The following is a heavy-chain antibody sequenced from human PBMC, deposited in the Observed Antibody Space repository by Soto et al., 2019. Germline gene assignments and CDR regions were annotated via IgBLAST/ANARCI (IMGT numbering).Heavy chain of an antibody. CDR1: GGTFSSYA. CDR2: IIPIFGTA. CDR3: ARDGPDIVVVPAAPRTLNWFDP. Sequence: GASVKVSCKASGGTFSSYAISWVRQAPGQGLEWMGGIIPIFGTANYAQKFQGRVTITADESTSTAYMELSSLRSGDTAVYYCARDGPDIVVVPAAPRTLNWFDPWGQGTLVTVSS. V-gene: IGHV1-69*13. D-gene: IGHD2-2*01. J-gene: IGHJ5*02.